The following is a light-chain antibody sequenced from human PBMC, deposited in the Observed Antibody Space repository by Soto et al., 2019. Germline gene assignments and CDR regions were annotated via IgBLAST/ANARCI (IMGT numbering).Light chain of an antibody. CDR1: QDISNY. J-gene: IGKJ2*01. V-gene: IGKV1-33*01. CDR3: QQWDT. Sequence: DIQMTQSPSSLSASVGDRVTITCQASQDISNYLNWYQQKPAKAPKLLIYDASNLETGVPSRFSGSGSGTDFTFTISSLQPEDIATSYCQQWDTFGQGTKLEIK. CDR2: DAS.